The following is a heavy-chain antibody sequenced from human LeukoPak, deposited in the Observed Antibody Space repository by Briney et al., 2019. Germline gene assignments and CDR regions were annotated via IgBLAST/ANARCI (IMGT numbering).Heavy chain of an antibody. CDR1: GFTVSKYD. J-gene: IGHJ3*02. D-gene: IGHD3-10*01. CDR3: ARESGFGELFPYAFDI. Sequence: GGSLRLSCAASGFTVSKYDMHWVRQATGKGLEWVSAIGIVGDTYYRGSVKGRFTMSRENGNNNVYLQMNSLRAEDTAVYYCARESGFGELFPYAFDIWGQGTVVTVSS. CDR2: IGIVGDT. V-gene: IGHV3-13*01.